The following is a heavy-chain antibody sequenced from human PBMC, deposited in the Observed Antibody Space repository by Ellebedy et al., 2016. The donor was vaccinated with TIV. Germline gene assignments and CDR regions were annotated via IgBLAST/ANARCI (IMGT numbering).Heavy chain of an antibody. V-gene: IGHV3-74*01. CDR3: ARDGWGDYPIDY. CDR1: GFTFSSYW. D-gene: IGHD4-17*01. Sequence: GGSLRLXCAASGFTFSSYWMHWVRQAPGKGLVWVSRITSDGKSTNYADSVKGRFTISRDNAKNTLYLQMNSLRAEDTAVYYCARDGWGDYPIDYWGQGILVTVSS. J-gene: IGHJ4*02. CDR2: ITSDGKST.